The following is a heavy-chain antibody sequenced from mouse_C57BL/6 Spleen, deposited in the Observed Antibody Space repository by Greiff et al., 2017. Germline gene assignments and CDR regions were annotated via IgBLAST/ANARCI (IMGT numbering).Heavy chain of an antibody. V-gene: IGHV5-16*01. D-gene: IGHD2-3*01. CDR2: INYDGSST. CDR1: GFTFSDYY. Sequence: EVQVVESEGGLVQPGSSMKLSCTASGFTFSDYYMAWVRQVPEKGLEWVANINYDGSSTYYLASLKSRFIISRDNAKNILYLQMSSLKSEDTATYYCARGRDGYPIYFDYWGQGTTLTVSS. CDR3: ARGRDGYPIYFDY. J-gene: IGHJ2*01.